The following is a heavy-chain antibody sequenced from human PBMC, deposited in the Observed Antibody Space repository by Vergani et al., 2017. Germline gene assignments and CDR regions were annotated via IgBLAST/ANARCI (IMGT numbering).Heavy chain of an antibody. Sequence: EVQLLESGGGLVQPGGSLRLSCAASGFTFSTYAMSWVRQAPGRGLEWVSSISSSSSYIYYADSVKGRFTISRDNAKNSLYLQMNSLRAEDTAVYYCAQILDYYDSSGSSDYWGQGTLVTVSS. CDR2: ISSSSSYI. CDR1: GFTFSTYA. V-gene: IGHV3-21*01. CDR3: AQILDYYDSSGSSDY. D-gene: IGHD3-22*01. J-gene: IGHJ4*02.